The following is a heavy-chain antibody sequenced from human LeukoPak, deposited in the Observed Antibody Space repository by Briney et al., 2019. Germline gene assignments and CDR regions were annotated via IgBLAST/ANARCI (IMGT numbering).Heavy chain of an antibody. CDR1: VFTFSNYE. Sequence: GGSLRLFCAASVFTFSNYEMNWVRQARGKGLEWVSYISSSGTTIYYAERRFTISRDNAKNSLYLLMNSLRAEDTAIYYCARGYCSGGSCYGGDYWGQGTLVTVSS. D-gene: IGHD2-15*01. CDR3: ARGYCSGGSCYGGDY. V-gene: IGHV3-48*03. CDR2: ISSSGTTI. J-gene: IGHJ4*02.